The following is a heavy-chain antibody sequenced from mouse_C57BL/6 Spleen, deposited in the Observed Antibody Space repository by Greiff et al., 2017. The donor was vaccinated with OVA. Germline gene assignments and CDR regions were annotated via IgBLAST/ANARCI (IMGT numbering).Heavy chain of an antibody. D-gene: IGHD1-1*01. CDR1: GYTFTDYY. V-gene: IGHV1-19*01. CDR2: INPYNGGT. Sequence: EVQLQESGPVLVKPGASVKMSCKASGYTFTDYYMNWVKQSHGKSLEWIGVINPYNGGTSYNQKFKGKATLTVDKSSSTAYMELNSLTSEDSAVYYCARGDYYGSSYQAWFAYWGQGTLVTVSA. CDR3: ARGDYYGSSYQAWFAY. J-gene: IGHJ3*01.